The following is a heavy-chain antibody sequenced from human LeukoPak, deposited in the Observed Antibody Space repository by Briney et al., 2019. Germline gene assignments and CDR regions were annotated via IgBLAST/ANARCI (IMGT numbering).Heavy chain of an antibody. D-gene: IGHD5-24*01. CDR3: AREDMATPHDAFDI. J-gene: IGHJ3*02. CDR1: GFTFSDYY. CDR2: ISSSSSYT. Sequence: GGSLRLSCAASGFTFSDYYMSWIRQAPGKGLEWVSYISSSSSYTNYADSVKGRFTISRDNAKNSLYLQMNSLRAEDTAVYYCAREDMATPHDAFDIWGQGTMVTVSS. V-gene: IGHV3-11*05.